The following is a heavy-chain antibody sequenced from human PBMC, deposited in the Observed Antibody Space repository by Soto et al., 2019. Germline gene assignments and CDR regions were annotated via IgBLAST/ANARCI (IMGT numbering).Heavy chain of an antibody. CDR2: ISYDGSNK. CDR1: GCTVSSYG. D-gene: IGHD3-9*01. V-gene: IGHV3-30*18. Sequence: GGSLRLSCAASGCTVSSYGMHWVRQAPGKGLEWVAVISYDGSNKYYADSVKGRFTISRDNSKNTLYLQMNSLRAEDTAVYYCAKDKAPDILTGYYFPGWYFDYWGQGTLVTVSS. J-gene: IGHJ4*02. CDR3: AKDKAPDILTGYYFPGWYFDY.